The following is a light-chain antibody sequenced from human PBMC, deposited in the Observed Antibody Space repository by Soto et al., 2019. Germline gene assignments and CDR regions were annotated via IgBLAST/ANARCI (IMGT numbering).Light chain of an antibody. CDR3: YSYTGSSTYV. CDR1: SSDVGSYNR. J-gene: IGLJ1*01. V-gene: IGLV2-18*02. CDR2: EVI. Sequence: QSALTQPPSVSGSPGQSVTISCTGTSSDVGSYNRVSWYKQPPGAAPKLVIYEVIHRPSGVPDRFSGSKSGNTASLTISGLQAEDEADFYCYSYTGSSTYVFGTGTKVTVL.